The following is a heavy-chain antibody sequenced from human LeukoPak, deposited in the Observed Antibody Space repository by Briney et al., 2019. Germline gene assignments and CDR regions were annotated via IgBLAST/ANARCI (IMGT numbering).Heavy chain of an antibody. CDR2: ISSSSSYT. J-gene: IGHJ5*02. D-gene: IGHD3-22*01. CDR3: ARDHYYYDSSGYYH. Sequence: GGSLRLSCAASGFTFSSYSMNWVRQAPGKGLEWVSSISSSSSYTYYADSVKGRFTISRDNAKNSLYLQMNSLRAEDTAVYYCARDHYYYDSSGYYHWGQGTLVTVSS. CDR1: GFTFSSYS. V-gene: IGHV3-21*01.